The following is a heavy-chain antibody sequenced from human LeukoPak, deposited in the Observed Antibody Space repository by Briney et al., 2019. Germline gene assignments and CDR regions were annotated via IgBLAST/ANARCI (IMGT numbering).Heavy chain of an antibody. J-gene: IGHJ4*02. CDR1: GFPFSSYW. Sequence: GGSLRLSCVASGFPFSSYWMTWVRQAPGKGLEWVANIKQDGSKKSYVDSVKGRFTISRDNAKNSLYLQMSCLSAEDTAVYYCARDGVALNDLDHWGQGTLVTVSS. D-gene: IGHD5-12*01. V-gene: IGHV3-7*03. CDR2: IKQDGSKK. CDR3: ARDGVALNDLDH.